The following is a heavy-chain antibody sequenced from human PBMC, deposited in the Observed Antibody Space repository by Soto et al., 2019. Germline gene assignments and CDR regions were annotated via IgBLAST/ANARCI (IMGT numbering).Heavy chain of an antibody. V-gene: IGHV4-59*01. CDR3: AGDSGYYGRHFDY. D-gene: IGHD3-22*01. CDR2: IYYSGST. Sequence: SETLSLTCTVSGGSISSYYWSWIRQPPGKGLEWIGYIYYSGSTNYNPSLKSRVTISVDTSKNQFSLKLSSVTAADTAVYYCAGDSGYYGRHFDYWGQGTLVTVSS. CDR1: GGSISSYY. J-gene: IGHJ4*02.